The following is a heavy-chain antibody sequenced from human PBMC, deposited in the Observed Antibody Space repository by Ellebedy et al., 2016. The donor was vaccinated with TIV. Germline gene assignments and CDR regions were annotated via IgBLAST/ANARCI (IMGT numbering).Heavy chain of an antibody. J-gene: IGHJ5*02. CDR3: ARDPALPRGRFDP. CDR1: GDSIRSFY. Sequence: MPSETLSLTCNVSGDSIRSFYWSWVRQSPGKGLEWIGYVHSSWGANYNPSLENRVTMFVDTSKNQISLKLSSVTDADTAVYYCARDPALPRGRFDPWGQGTLVTVSS. V-gene: IGHV4-59*01. CDR2: VHSSWGA.